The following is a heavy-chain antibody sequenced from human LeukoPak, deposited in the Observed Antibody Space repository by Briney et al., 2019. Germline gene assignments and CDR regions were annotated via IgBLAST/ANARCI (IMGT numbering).Heavy chain of an antibody. D-gene: IGHD2-15*01. Sequence: PSETLSLTCAVSGGSISSGGYSWSWIRQPPGRGLEWVSSINRSGSTKYYADSVKGRFTISRDNAKNSLFLQMNSLRAEDTAVYYCARVLRYCSGGNCYSGGLGYMDVWGKGTTVTISS. CDR3: ARVLRYCSGGNCYSGGLGYMDV. V-gene: IGHV3-11*01. CDR1: GGSISSGGYS. J-gene: IGHJ6*03. CDR2: INRSGSTK.